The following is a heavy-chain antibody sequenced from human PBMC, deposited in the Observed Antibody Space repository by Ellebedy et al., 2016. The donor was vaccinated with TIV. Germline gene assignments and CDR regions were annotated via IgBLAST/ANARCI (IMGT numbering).Heavy chain of an antibody. V-gene: IGHV3-11*01. CDR3: TKDLLRGIWGGSGRNY. D-gene: IGHD7-27*01. CDR1: GFTLGDHY. CDR2: INIISTTI. J-gene: IGHJ4*02. Sequence: GGSLRLXXAASGFTLGDHYMSWIRQAPGKGLECISPINIISTTIYYADSVKGRFTISRGNAKNSLYLQMNSLRIEDTAVYYCTKDLLRGIWGGSGRNYWGQGTLVTVSS.